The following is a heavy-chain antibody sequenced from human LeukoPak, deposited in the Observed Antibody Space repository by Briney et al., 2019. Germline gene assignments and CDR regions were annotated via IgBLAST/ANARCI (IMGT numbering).Heavy chain of an antibody. J-gene: IGHJ6*03. D-gene: IGHD4-11*01. CDR3: ARVYSTPYYYYYMDV. CDR1: TYSISSGYY. V-gene: IGHV4-38-2*02. Sequence: SETLSLTCTVSTYSISSGYYWGWIRQPPGKGLEWIGSVYHSGSTSYNPSHKSRVTISVDTSKNQISLNLSSVTAADTARYYCARVYSTPYYYYYMDVWGKGTTVTVSS. CDR2: VYHSGST.